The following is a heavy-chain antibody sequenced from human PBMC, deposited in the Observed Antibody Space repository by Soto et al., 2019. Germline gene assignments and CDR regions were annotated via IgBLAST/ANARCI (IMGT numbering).Heavy chain of an antibody. CDR1: GFTFSNYW. J-gene: IGHJ4*02. D-gene: IGHD4-17*01. V-gene: IGHV3-7*03. CDR3: VKDDGDYSFDF. CDR2: INQGGSEK. Sequence: EVQLVESGGGLAQPGGSLRLSCAASGFTFSNYWMSWVRQAPGKGLEWVANINQGGSEKWPAGSVKGRFTMSRDNAKNSLYLQLNSLGAEDTAVYYCVKDDGDYSFDFWGQGTLVTVSS.